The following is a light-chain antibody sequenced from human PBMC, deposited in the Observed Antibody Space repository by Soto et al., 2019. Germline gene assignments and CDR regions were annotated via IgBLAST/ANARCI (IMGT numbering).Light chain of an antibody. CDR3: QQRSNWPLT. CDR2: DAS. J-gene: IGKJ4*01. Sequence: EIVLTHYPATLSLSPGERASLSCRASQGIGGYLAWYQQKPGQPPRLLFYDASNRATGIPARFNAFGSGTDFTLTISALEPEDFAVYYCQQRSNWPLTFGGGTKVDIK. CDR1: QGIGGY. V-gene: IGKV3-11*01.